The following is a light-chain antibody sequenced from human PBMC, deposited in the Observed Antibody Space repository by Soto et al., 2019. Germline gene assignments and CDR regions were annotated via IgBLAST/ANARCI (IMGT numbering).Light chain of an antibody. V-gene: IGKV1-39*01. CDR1: QNIHRF. CDR2: AAS. Sequence: DIQMTQSPSSLSAFAGDRVTISCRTSQNIHRFLNWYQQKPGRAPKLLIYAASNLHSGVPSRFSGGGSGADFSLTISNLQPEDFGSYFCQQTYIAPWTFGQGTRV. J-gene: IGKJ1*01. CDR3: QQTYIAPWT.